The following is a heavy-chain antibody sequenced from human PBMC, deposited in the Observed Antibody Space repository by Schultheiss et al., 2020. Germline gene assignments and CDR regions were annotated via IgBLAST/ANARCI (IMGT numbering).Heavy chain of an antibody. D-gene: IGHD1-7*01. Sequence: GGSLRLSCAASGFTVSTNCMSWFRQAPGKGLEWVSVIYSGGSIYYADSVKGRFTISRDNSKNTLYLQMNSLRAEDTAVYYCARSYNWNYDYWFDSWGQGTLVTVSS. J-gene: IGHJ5*01. CDR2: IYSGGSI. V-gene: IGHV3-53*01. CDR1: GFTVSTNC. CDR3: ARSYNWNYDYWFDS.